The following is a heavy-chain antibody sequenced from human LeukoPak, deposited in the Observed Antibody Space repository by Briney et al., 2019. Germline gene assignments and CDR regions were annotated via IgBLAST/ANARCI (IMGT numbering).Heavy chain of an antibody. CDR2: IIPILGIA. D-gene: IGHD1-26*01. J-gene: IGHJ4*02. V-gene: IGHV1-69*04. CDR1: GGTFSSYA. Sequence: ASVKVSCKASGGTFSSYAISWVRQAPGQGLEWMGRIIPILGIANYAQKFQGRVTITADKSTSTAYMGLSSLRSEDTAVYYCAREWELPVFDYWGQGTLVTVSS. CDR3: AREWELPVFDY.